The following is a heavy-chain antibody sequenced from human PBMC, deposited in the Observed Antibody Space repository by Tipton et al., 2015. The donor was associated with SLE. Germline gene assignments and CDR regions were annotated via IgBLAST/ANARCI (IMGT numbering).Heavy chain of an antibody. CDR3: ARDNEREVSFGY. Sequence: QSGAEVKKPGASVRVSCKASGYTFTTYGISWVRQAPGQGLEWMGWISASNGNTHYAQHLQGRFTMTTDTSTNTAYMELRSLRSDDTAVYYCARDNEREVSFGYWGQGTLVTVSS. V-gene: IGHV1-18*01. CDR2: ISASNGNT. CDR1: GYTFTTYG. D-gene: IGHD1-1*01. J-gene: IGHJ4*02.